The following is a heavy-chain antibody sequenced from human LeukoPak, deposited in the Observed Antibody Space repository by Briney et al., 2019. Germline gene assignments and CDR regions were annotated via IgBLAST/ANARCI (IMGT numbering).Heavy chain of an antibody. Sequence: PGGSLRLSCAASGFTFSSYSMNWVRQAPGKGLEWVSYINSSSSTIYYADSVKGRFTISRDNAKNSLYLQMNSLRAEDTAVYYCARLMPGTKLFDYWGQGTLVTVSS. CDR1: GFTFSSYS. D-gene: IGHD6-13*01. J-gene: IGHJ4*02. CDR2: INSSSSTI. CDR3: ARLMPGTKLFDY. V-gene: IGHV3-48*04.